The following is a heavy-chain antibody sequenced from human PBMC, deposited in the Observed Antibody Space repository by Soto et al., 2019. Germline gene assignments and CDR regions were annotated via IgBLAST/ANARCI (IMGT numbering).Heavy chain of an antibody. D-gene: IGHD2-15*01. Sequence: SETLSLTCSVSGYSVSSSDYYWAWIRQTPGKGLEWIGSIFYSGLTYYNPSLKSRVTLSVDTSKNQFSVRLDSVTAADTAVYYCAPLSVSLSGPYGIHVWGQGTTVTVS. CDR2: IFYSGLT. V-gene: IGHV4-39*01. CDR3: APLSVSLSGPYGIHV. J-gene: IGHJ6*02. CDR1: GYSVSSSDYY.